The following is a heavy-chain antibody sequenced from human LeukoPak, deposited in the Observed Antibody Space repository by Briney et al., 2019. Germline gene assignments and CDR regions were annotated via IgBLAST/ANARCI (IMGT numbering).Heavy chain of an antibody. V-gene: IGHV3-73*01. Sequence: AGGSLRLSXAASGFTFSGSAMHWVRQASGKGLEWVGRIRSKANSYSTAYAASVKGRVTISRDDSKNTVYLQMYSLKAEDTAVYYCTRSWAYYYGSGSDYWGQGTLVTVSS. CDR1: GFTFSGSA. CDR2: IRSKANSYST. D-gene: IGHD3-10*01. J-gene: IGHJ4*02. CDR3: TRSWAYYYGSGSDY.